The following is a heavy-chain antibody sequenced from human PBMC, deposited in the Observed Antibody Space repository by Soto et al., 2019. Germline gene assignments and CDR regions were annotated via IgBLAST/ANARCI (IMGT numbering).Heavy chain of an antibody. CDR3: ARVSRSGYYPKY. CDR1: GFTFSSYG. D-gene: IGHD3-3*01. Sequence: LRLSCAASGFTFSSYGMHWVRQAPGKGLEWVAVIWYDGSNKYYADSVKGRFTISRDNSKNTLYLQMSSLRAEDTAVYYCARVSRSGYYPKYWGQGTLVTVSS. J-gene: IGHJ4*02. CDR2: IWYDGSNK. V-gene: IGHV3-33*01.